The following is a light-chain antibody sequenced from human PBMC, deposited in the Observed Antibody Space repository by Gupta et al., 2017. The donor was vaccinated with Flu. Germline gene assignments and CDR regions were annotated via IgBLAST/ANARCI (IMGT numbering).Light chain of an antibody. CDR1: QTISRH. J-gene: IGKJ2*01. CDR2: AAS. Sequence: DIQMTQSPSSLSASVGDRVTITCRARQTISRHLNWSQPKPGKAPKLLIYAASSLQSGVPSRFSGSGSGADFRLSMSSLQPEDLARYYFQQSDGAPYTFGQGTKLDLK. V-gene: IGKV1-39*01. CDR3: QQSDGAPYT.